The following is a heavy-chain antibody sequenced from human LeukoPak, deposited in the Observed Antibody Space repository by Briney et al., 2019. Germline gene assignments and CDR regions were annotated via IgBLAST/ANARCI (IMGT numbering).Heavy chain of an antibody. V-gene: IGHV1-69*01. CDR1: GGTLSSYA. D-gene: IGHD6-19*01. Sequence: SVKVSCKASGGTLSSYAISWVRQAPGQGLEWMGGIIPIFGTANYAQKFQGRVTITADESTSTAYMELSSLRSEDTAVYYCARDLVAGRGPAMWAFDIWGQGTMVTVSS. J-gene: IGHJ3*02. CDR2: IIPIFGTA. CDR3: ARDLVAGRGPAMWAFDI.